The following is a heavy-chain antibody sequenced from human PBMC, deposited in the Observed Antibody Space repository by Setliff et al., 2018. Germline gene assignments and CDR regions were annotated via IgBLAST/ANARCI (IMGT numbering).Heavy chain of an antibody. D-gene: IGHD2-15*01. J-gene: IGHJ4*02. V-gene: IGHV4-38-2*02. Sequence: PSETLSLTCSVSSSSITSAYSWAWIRQTPGKGLEWIGTLHPSEGPSYNPSLRSRVTLSQDTSCNQFSLNLNSVTAADAAVYYCATMMSTGVGGRGYLVNWGQGTLVTVYS. CDR1: SSSITSAYS. CDR3: ATMMSTGVGGRGYLVN. CDR2: LHPSEGP.